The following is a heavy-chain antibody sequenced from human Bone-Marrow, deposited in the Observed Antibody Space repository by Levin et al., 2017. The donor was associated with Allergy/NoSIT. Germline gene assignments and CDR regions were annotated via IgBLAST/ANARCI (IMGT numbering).Heavy chain of an antibody. Sequence: NPGGSLRLSCAVYGGSFSGYYWSWIRQPPGKGLEWIGEINHSGSTNYNPSLKSRVTISVDTSKNQFSLKLSSVTAADTAVYYCARLVPAAGGYYYYYMDVWGKGTTVTVSS. V-gene: IGHV4-34*01. CDR1: GGSFSGYY. CDR3: ARLVPAAGGYYYYYMDV. D-gene: IGHD2-2*01. J-gene: IGHJ6*03. CDR2: INHSGST.